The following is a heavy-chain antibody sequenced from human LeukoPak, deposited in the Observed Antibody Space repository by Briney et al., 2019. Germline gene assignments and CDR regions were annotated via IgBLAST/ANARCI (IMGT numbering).Heavy chain of an antibody. V-gene: IGHV4-59*03. CDR2: ICNRGVP. CDR1: GDSISRYC. D-gene: IGHD1-26*01. J-gene: IGHJ3*02. Sequence: SETLSLTCTVSGDSISRYCWNWIRQPPGNGRQEIRYICNRGVPNYNPPLSSQVSISLDTSRNQFSLSLTSMTAADTAVYYCAAWDDSLRAFDIWGQGTMVTVSS. CDR3: AAWDDSLRAFDI.